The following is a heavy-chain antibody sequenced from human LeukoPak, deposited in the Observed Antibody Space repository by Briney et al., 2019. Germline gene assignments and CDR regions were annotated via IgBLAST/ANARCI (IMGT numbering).Heavy chain of an antibody. J-gene: IGHJ3*02. CDR3: ATDRKEVWLVESSSFDI. CDR1: GFTFSSYW. V-gene: IGHV3-74*01. D-gene: IGHD6-19*01. CDR2: INSDGSST. Sequence: PGGSLRLSCAASGFTFSSYWMHWVRQAPGKGRVCVSRINSDGSSTSYADSAKGRFTISRDNAKNTLYLQMNSRRAEDTAVYYCATDRKEVWLVESSSFDIWGQGTMVTVSS.